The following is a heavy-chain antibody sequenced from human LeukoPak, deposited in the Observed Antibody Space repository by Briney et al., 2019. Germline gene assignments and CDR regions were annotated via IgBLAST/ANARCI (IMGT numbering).Heavy chain of an antibody. CDR1: GSTLSDYW. Sequence: GGSLRLSCAASGSTLSDYWMHWVRQVPGEGPVWVSRINGDGRSTTYADSVKGRFTISRDNAKNTIFLQMTSLRDEDTAVYYCTRGGLTGQMAAFDYWGQGALVTVSS. CDR2: INGDGRST. CDR3: TRGGLTGQMAAFDY. V-gene: IGHV3-74*01. J-gene: IGHJ4*02. D-gene: IGHD3-9*01.